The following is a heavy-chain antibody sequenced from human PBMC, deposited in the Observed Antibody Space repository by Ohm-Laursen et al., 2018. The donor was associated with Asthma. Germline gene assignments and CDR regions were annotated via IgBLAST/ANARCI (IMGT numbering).Heavy chain of an antibody. J-gene: IGHJ6*02. V-gene: IGHV3-48*01. CDR2: ITSYSSTT. CDR1: GFTFSSYS. D-gene: IGHD1-1*01. Sequence: LSLTCAASGFTFSSYSMNWVRQAPGKGLEWVSYITSYSSTTYYADSVKGRFTISRDNAENSLYLQMNSLRAQDTAVYYCAVRTTSSGFDVWGQGTTVTVSS. CDR3: AVRTTSSGFDV.